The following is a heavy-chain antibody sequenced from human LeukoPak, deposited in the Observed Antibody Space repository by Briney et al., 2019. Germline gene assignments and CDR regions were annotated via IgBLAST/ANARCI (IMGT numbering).Heavy chain of an antibody. CDR2: ISYDGSDK. J-gene: IGHJ4*02. CDR1: GFTFSSYA. CDR3: ARAVYRSGGYYFDY. D-gene: IGHD6-19*01. V-gene: IGHV3-30*04. Sequence: PGGSLRLSCAASGFTFSSYAMQCVRQAPGKGLEWVAVISYDGSDKNYADSVKGRFTISRDNSMDTLYLQMNSLRAEDTAVYYCARAVYRSGGYYFDYWGQGILVTVSS.